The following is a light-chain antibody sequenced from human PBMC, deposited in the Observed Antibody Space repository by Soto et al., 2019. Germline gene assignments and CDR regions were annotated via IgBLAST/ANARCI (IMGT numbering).Light chain of an antibody. CDR2: GAS. J-gene: IGKJ4*01. CDR1: QSVNSRH. CDR3: QQFSSYPLT. V-gene: IGKV3-20*01. Sequence: EIVLTQSPGTLSLSPGERATLSCRASQSVNSRHLAWYQQKPGQAPSLLISGASSRATGIPDRFSGSGSGTDFTLTISRLEPEDFAVYYCQQFSSYPLTFGGGTKVDIK.